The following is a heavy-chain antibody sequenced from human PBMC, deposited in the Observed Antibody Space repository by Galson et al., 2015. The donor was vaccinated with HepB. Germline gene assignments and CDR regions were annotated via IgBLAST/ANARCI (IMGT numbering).Heavy chain of an antibody. V-gene: IGHV3-30*18. CDR1: GFTFSSYG. J-gene: IGHJ6*02. CDR2: ISYDGSNK. CDR3: AKDLKRTWFGEQKGYYYYGMDV. Sequence: SLRLSCAASGFTFSSYGMHWVRQAPGKGLEWVAVISYDGSNKYYADSVKGRFTISRDNSKNTLYLQMNSLRAEDTAVYYCAKDLKRTWFGEQKGYYYYGMDVWGQGTTVTVSS. D-gene: IGHD3-10*01.